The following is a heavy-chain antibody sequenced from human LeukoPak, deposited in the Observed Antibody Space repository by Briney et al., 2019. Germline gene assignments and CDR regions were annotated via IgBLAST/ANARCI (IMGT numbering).Heavy chain of an antibody. CDR3: ARGVYIAAAQYGY. CDR1: GGSFSGYY. D-gene: IGHD6-13*01. J-gene: IGHJ4*02. V-gene: IGHV4-34*01. Sequence: SETLSLTCAVYGGSFSGYYWSWIRQPPGKGLEWIGEINHSGSTNYNPSLKSRFTISVDTSKNQFSLKLSSMTAADTALYYCARGVYIAAAQYGYWGKGTLVTVSS. CDR2: INHSGST.